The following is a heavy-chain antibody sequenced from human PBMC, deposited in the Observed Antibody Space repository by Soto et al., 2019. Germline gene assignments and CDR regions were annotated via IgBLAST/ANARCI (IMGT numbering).Heavy chain of an antibody. J-gene: IGHJ5*02. D-gene: IGHD3-3*01. CDR3: ARVPLEWLLGELNPLFDP. Sequence: QVQLQESGPGLVKPSQTLSLTCTVSGGSISSGGYYWSWIRQHPGKGLEWIGYIYYSGSTYYNPSLKSRVTISVDTSKNQFSLKLSSVTAADTAVYYCARVPLEWLLGELNPLFDPWGQGTLVTVSS. V-gene: IGHV4-31*03. CDR1: GGSISSGGYY. CDR2: IYYSGST.